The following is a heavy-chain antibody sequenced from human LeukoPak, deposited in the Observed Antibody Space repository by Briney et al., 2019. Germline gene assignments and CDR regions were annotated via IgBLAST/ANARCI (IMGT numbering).Heavy chain of an antibody. CDR2: ISSSSSYI. J-gene: IGHJ3*02. CDR3: ASCSGGSCHQANAFDI. V-gene: IGHV3-21*01. D-gene: IGHD2-15*01. CDR1: GFTFSSCT. Sequence: PGGSLRLSCAASGFTFSSCTMNWVRQAPGKGLEWVSSISSSSSYIFYADSVKGRFTISRDYAKNSLFLQMNSLRAEDTAVYYCASCSGGSCHQANAFDIWGQGTMVTVSS.